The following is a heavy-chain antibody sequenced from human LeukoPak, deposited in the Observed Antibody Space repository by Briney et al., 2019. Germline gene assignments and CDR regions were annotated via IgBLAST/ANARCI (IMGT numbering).Heavy chain of an antibody. D-gene: IGHD1-14*01. Sequence: SETLSLTCTVSGGSISSGSYYWGWIRQPPGKGLEWIGTIYYSGSTYYNPPLKSRVTISVDTSKNQFSLNLSSVTAADTAVYYCASPPSGSYYFDYWGQGTLVTVSS. J-gene: IGHJ4*02. V-gene: IGHV4-39*01. CDR3: ASPPSGSYYFDY. CDR2: IYYSGST. CDR1: GGSISSGSYY.